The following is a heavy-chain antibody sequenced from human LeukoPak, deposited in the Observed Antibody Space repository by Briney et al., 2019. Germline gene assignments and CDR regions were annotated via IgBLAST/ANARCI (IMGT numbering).Heavy chain of an antibody. CDR1: GGSFSGYY. CDR3: ARASGYGFYYYYYMDV. J-gene: IGHJ6*03. Sequence: SETLSLTCAVYGGSFSGYYWSWIRQPPGKGLEWIGEINHSGSTNYNPSLKSRVTISVDTSKNQFSLKLSSVTAAHTAVYYCARASGYGFYYYYYMDVWGKGTTVTVSS. CDR2: INHSGST. V-gene: IGHV4-34*01. D-gene: IGHD5-12*01.